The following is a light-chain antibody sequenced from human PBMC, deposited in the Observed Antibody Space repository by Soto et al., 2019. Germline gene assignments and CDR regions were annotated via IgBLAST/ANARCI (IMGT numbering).Light chain of an antibody. Sequence: QSVLTQPASVSGSPGQSIIISCTGTSSDVGGYNYVSWYQQHPGKAPKLMTHDVSNRPSGVSNRFSGSKSGNTASLTISGLQAEDEADYYCNSYTSSSTYVFGTGTKVTVL. J-gene: IGLJ1*01. CDR2: DVS. CDR1: SSDVGGYNY. CDR3: NSYTSSSTYV. V-gene: IGLV2-14*01.